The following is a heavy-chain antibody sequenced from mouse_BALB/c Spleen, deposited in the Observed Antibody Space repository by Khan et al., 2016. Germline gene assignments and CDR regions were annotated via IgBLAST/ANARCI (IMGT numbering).Heavy chain of an antibody. Sequence: DLVKPGASVKLSCKASGYTFTSYWINWIKQRPGQGLEWIGRIAPGSGSTYYNEMFKGKATLTVDTSSRTAYIHLSSLSSEDSAVYFCAREGTVPLMDYWGQGTSVTVSS. V-gene: IGHV1S41*01. CDR3: AREGTVPLMDY. D-gene: IGHD1-1*01. CDR2: IAPGSGST. CDR1: GYTFTSYW. J-gene: IGHJ4*01.